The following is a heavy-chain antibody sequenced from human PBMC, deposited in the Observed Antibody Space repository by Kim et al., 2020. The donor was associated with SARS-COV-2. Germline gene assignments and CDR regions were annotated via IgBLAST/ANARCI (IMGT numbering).Heavy chain of an antibody. D-gene: IGHD3-3*01. CDR3: AREAESITIFGVVIPNWFDP. Sequence: GGSLRLSCAASGFTFSSYWMSWVRQAPGKGLEWVANIKQDGSEKYYVDSVKGRFTISRDNAKNSLYLQMNSLRAEDTAVYYCAREAESITIFGVVIPNWFDPWGQGTLVTVSS. CDR2: IKQDGSEK. CDR1: GFTFSSYW. J-gene: IGHJ5*02. V-gene: IGHV3-7*01.